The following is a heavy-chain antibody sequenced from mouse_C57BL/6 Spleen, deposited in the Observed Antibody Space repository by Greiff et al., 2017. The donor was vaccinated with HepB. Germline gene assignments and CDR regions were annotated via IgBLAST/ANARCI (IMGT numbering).Heavy chain of an antibody. Sequence: VQLQQSDAELVKPGASVTISCKVSGYTFTDHTIHWMKQRPEQGLEWIGYIYPRDGSTKYNEKFKGKATLTADKSSSTAYLQLNSLTSEDSAVYFCAGGGYYGYDDGFAYWGQGTLVTVSA. CDR2: IYPRDGST. J-gene: IGHJ3*01. CDR1: GYTFTDHT. CDR3: AGGGYYGYDDGFAY. D-gene: IGHD2-2*01. V-gene: IGHV1-78*01.